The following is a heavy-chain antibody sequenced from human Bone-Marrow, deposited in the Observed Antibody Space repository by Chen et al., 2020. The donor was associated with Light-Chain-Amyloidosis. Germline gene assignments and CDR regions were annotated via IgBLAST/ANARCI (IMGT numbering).Heavy chain of an antibody. Sequence: QVQLQESGPGLVRPSQTLSLTCTVSGVSISSAGYYWSWIRQHPGKGLEGIGHIFYSGSTYANPSLKSRVAISVDTSKNQFSLKVSSVTAADTAVYYCARADASYYYYGMDVWGQGTTVTVSS. CDR1: GVSISSAGYY. J-gene: IGHJ6*02. V-gene: IGHV4-31*03. CDR3: ARADASYYYYGMDV. CDR2: IFYSGST.